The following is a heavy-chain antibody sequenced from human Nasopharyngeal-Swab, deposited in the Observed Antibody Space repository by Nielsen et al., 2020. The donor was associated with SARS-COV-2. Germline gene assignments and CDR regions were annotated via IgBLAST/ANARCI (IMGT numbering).Heavy chain of an antibody. V-gene: IGHV5-51*01. J-gene: IGHJ4*02. CDR3: ARQGDIVVVPAASALDY. D-gene: IGHD2-2*01. CDR2: IYPGDSDT. Sequence: VRQMPGKGLEWMGIIYPGDSDTRYSPSFQSQVTISADKSISTAYLQWSSLKASDTAMYYCARQGDIVVVPAASALDYWGQGTLVTVSS.